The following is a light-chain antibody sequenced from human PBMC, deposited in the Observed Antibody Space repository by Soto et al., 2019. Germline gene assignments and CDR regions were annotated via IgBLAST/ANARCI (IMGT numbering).Light chain of an antibody. CDR2: LGS. Sequence: DIVMTQSPLSLPVTPGEPASISCRSSQSLLHSNGYNYLDWYLQKPGQSPQLLIYLGSNRASGVPDRFSGSGSGTYFTLKISRVEAEDFGVYSCMQALQTPATLGQGTKLEIK. CDR1: QSLLHSNGYNY. V-gene: IGKV2-28*01. J-gene: IGKJ2*01. CDR3: MQALQTPAT.